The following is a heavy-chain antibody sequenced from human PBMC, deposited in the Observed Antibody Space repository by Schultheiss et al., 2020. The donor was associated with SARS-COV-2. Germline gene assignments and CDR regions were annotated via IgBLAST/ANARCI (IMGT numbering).Heavy chain of an antibody. CDR3: ARDQRDIQGQLRPPAEGWAYYGMDV. CDR1: GGSFSGYY. D-gene: IGHD2-2*01. J-gene: IGHJ6*02. CDR2: IYYSGST. Sequence: SQTLSLTCAVYGGSFSGYYWSWIRQHPGKGLEWIGYIYYSGSTNYNPSLKSRVTISVDTSKNQFSLKLSSVTAADTAVYYCARDQRDIQGQLRPPAEGWAYYGMDVWGQGTTVTVSS. V-gene: IGHV4-34*09.